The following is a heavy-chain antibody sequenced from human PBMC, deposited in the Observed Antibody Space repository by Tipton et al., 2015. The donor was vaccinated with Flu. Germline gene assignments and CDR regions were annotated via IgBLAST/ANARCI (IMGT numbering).Heavy chain of an antibody. CDR2: VSLRYGT. V-gene: IGHV4-39*01. Sequence: TLSLTCSVSGASIDKNNYYYTFVRQPPGGRLEWIGGVSLRYGTYYNSSLEGRVAISLDTSTNQFSLQMKSVTAADTAVYYCARAGDSRGTSFDYWGQGTLVTVSS. J-gene: IGHJ4*02. D-gene: IGHD2-21*02. CDR1: GASIDKNNYY. CDR3: ARAGDSRGTSFDY.